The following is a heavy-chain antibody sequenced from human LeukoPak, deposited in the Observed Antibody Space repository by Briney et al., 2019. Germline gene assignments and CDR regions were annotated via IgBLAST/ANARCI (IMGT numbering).Heavy chain of an antibody. Sequence: SETLSLTCTVSGGSINSYYWSWIRQPPGKGLEWIGYIYHSGSTNYNPSLKSRVTISVDTSKNQFSLKLSSVTAADTAVYYCARHGGWGRDFCCRGKGIMVTV. D-gene: IGHD6-19*01. J-gene: IGHJ4*02. V-gene: IGHV4-59*08. CDR2: IYHSGST. CDR3: ARHGGWGRDFCC. CDR1: GGSINSYY.